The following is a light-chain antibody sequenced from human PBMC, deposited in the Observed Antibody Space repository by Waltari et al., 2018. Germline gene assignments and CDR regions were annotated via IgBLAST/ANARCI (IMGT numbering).Light chain of an antibody. V-gene: IGKV4-1*01. CDR1: QTLLYTSNNKNY. CDR3: QQYFSSPYT. Sequence: DIVMTQSPDSLAVSLGERATFNCKSSQTLLYTSNNKNYLTWYQQKSGQPPKVLIFWASTRESGVAERFNGSGSGTDFTLTINSLQPEDVAVYFCQQYFSSPYTFGQGTKLEIK. CDR2: WAS. J-gene: IGKJ2*01.